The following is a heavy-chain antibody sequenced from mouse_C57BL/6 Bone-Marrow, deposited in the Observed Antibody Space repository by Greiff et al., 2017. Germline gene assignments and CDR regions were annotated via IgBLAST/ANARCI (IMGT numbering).Heavy chain of an antibody. CDR3: ARSVLYAMDY. J-gene: IGHJ4*01. Sequence: EVQGVESGGGLVKPGGSLKLSCAASGFTFSDYGMHWVRKAPEKGLEWVAYISSGSSTVYYADTVKGRFIISRDNAKNTLFLLMTSLRSEDTSIYYCARSVLYAMDYWGQGTSVTVSS. V-gene: IGHV5-17*01. CDR2: ISSGSSTV. CDR1: GFTFSDYG.